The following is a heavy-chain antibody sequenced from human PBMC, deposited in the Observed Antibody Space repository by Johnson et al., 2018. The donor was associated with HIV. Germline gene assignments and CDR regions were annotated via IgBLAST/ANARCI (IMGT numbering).Heavy chain of an antibody. CDR1: GFTFNSYG. CDR2: IWYDGSNK. J-gene: IGHJ3*02. V-gene: IGHV3-33*06. Sequence: QVQLVESGGGVVQPGRSLRLSCAASGFTFNSYGMHWVRQASGKGLEWVAVIWYDGSNKYYADSVKGRFTISRDNSKNTLYLQMNSFRAEDTAIYYCVKGMDSSSWYAFDIWGQGTMVTVSS. CDR3: VKGMDSSSWYAFDI. D-gene: IGHD6-13*01.